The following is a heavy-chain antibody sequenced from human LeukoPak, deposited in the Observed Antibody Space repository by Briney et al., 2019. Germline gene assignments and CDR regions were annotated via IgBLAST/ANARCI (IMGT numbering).Heavy chain of an antibody. V-gene: IGHV4-59*08. CDR2: IYYSGIT. J-gene: IGHJ4*02. D-gene: IGHD2-15*01. CDR1: GGSISTYY. Sequence: SETLSLTCTVSGGSISTYYWSWIRQPPGKGLEWIGYIYYSGITNYNPSLKSRATISVDTSKNQFSLKLNSVTAADTAVYYCAKRGSNAWSDFDYWGQGTLVTVSS. CDR3: AKRGSNAWSDFDY.